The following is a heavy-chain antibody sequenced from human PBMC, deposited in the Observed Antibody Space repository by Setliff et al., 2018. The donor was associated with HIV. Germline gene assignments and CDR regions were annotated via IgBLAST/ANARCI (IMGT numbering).Heavy chain of an antibody. Sequence: PGGSLRLSCAASGFSFSSYAMHWVRQTPGKGLEWVAVMSTGGDIKIYADSVKGRFTISRDNSRNTLFLQMNNLRPEDTATYYCVRDPIEGSPDYFDYWGQGALVTVSS. CDR2: MSTGGDIK. D-gene: IGHD1-26*01. CDR3: VRDPIEGSPDYFDY. CDR1: GFSFSSYA. V-gene: IGHV3-30*03. J-gene: IGHJ4*02.